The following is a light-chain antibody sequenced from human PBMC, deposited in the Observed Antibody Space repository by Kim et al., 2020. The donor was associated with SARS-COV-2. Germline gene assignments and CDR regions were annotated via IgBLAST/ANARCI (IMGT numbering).Light chain of an antibody. CDR2: KAS. CDR1: QNINTW. CDR3: QQYNSYPP. J-gene: IGKJ1*01. V-gene: IGKV1-5*03. Sequence: DIQMTQSPSTLSASVGDRVTITCRASQNINTWLAWYQQKPGKAPRLLIYKASSLERGVPSRFSGSGSGTEFTLTVSSLQPDDFAIYYCQQYNSYPPFGQGTKVDIK.